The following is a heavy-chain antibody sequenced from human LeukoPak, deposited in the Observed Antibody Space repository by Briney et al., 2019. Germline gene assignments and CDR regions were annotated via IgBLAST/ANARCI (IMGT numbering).Heavy chain of an antibody. CDR3: ASRGHVGSGTYSPYDY. J-gene: IGHJ4*02. CDR1: GFTFSSYG. Sequence: GGSLRLSRAESGFTFSSYGMHWVRQAPGKGLEWVAFIRYDGSNKYYADSVKGRFTISRDNSKNTLYLQMNSLRAEGTAVYYCASRGHVGSGTYSPYDYWGQGTLVTVSS. V-gene: IGHV3-30*02. D-gene: IGHD3-10*01. CDR2: IRYDGSNK.